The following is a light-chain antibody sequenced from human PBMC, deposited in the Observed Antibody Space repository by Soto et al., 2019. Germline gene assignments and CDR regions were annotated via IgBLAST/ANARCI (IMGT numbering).Light chain of an antibody. V-gene: IGLV2-14*01. CDR1: SSVVGAYNY. Sequence: QSALTQPASVSGSPGQSITLSCTGTSSVVGAYNYVSWYQQNPGKAPKLMIYDVSTRPSGISNRFSGSKSGNTASLTISGLQAEDEADYYCISYTRSSTYVFGTGTKVTVL. CDR3: ISYTRSSTYV. J-gene: IGLJ1*01. CDR2: DVS.